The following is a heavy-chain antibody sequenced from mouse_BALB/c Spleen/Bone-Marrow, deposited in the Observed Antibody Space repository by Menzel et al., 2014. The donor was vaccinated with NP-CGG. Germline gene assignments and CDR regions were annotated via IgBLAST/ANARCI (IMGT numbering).Heavy chain of an antibody. CDR2: IHFTGST. CDR3: ARWRGATDYALDY. V-gene: IGHV3-1*02. Sequence: EVQGVESGPDLVKPSQSLSLTCTVTGYSIXSGYSWHWIRQFPGNKLEWMGYIHFTGSTNYIPSLESRISFTRDTSKNQFFLQLNSVTTEDTATYYCARWRGATDYALDYWGQGTSVTVSS. J-gene: IGHJ4*01. D-gene: IGHD3-1*01. CDR1: GYSIXSGYS.